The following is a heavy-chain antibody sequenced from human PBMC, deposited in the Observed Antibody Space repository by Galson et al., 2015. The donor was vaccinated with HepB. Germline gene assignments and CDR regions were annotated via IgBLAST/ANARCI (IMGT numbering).Heavy chain of an antibody. V-gene: IGHV3-53*01. Sequence: SLRLSCAASGFTVSSNYMSWVRQAPGKGLEWVSVIYSGGSTYYADSVKGRFTISRDNSKNTLYLQMNSLRAEDTAVYYCARVDFKIAAAATMGYWYFDLWGRGTLVTVSS. CDR1: GFTVSSNY. D-gene: IGHD6-13*01. CDR2: IYSGGST. CDR3: ARVDFKIAAAATMGYWYFDL. J-gene: IGHJ2*01.